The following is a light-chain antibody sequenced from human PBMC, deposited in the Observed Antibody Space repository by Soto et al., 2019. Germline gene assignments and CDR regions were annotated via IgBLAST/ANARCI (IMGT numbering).Light chain of an antibody. V-gene: IGLV2-14*01. CDR3: RSYTSTRTPQV. CDR1: SSDVGGYNY. CDR2: DVS. J-gene: IGLJ1*01. Sequence: QSALTQPASVSGSPGQSITISCSGTSSDVGGYNYVSWYQQHPGKAPKVMIYDVSNRPSGVSNRFSGSKSGNTASLAISGLQAEDEADYYCRSYTSTRTPQVFGTGTKLTVL.